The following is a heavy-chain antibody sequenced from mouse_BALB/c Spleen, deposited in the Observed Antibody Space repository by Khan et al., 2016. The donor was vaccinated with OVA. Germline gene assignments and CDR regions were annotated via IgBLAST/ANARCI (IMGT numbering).Heavy chain of an antibody. J-gene: IGHJ4*01. CDR3: DKFTPDYYTMDY. Sequence: VELVESGPGLVAPSQSLSITCTVSGFSLTSFGVNWVRQPPGKGLEWLGVIWGDGSTNYHSTLKSRLIVSKDNSKSQVFLTLISLQTDDTATYYCDKFTPDYYTMDYWGQGTSVTVSS. CDR2: IWGDGST. CDR1: GFSLTSFG. D-gene: IGHD1-1*01. V-gene: IGHV2-3*01.